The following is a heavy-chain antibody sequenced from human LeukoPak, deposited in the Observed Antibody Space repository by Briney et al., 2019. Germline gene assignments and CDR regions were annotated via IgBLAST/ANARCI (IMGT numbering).Heavy chain of an antibody. CDR3: AGLGVVVPAANNWFDP. J-gene: IGHJ5*02. CDR1: GGSFSGYY. D-gene: IGHD2-2*01. CDR2: INHSGST. V-gene: IGHV4-34*01. Sequence: PSETLSLTCAVYGGSFSGYYWSWIRQPPGKGLEWIGEINHSGSTNYNPSLKSRVTISVDTSKNQLSPKLSSVTAADTAVYYCAGLGVVVPAANNWFDPWGQGTLVTVSS.